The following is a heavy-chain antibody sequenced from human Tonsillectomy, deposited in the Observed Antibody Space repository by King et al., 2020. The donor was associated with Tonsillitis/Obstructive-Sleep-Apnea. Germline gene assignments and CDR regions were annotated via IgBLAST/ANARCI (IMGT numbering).Heavy chain of an antibody. Sequence: QLVQSGVEVKKPGASIKVSCKASGYTFTGYYIHWVRQAPGQGLEWMGRVNPPTGATNYAHKFQGRVTMTSDSSISTAYMELSGLRSDDTAVYYCARAESWNLYYFDYWGRGTLVAVSS. D-gene: IGHD1-1*01. J-gene: IGHJ4*02. CDR1: GYTFTGYY. CDR2: VNPPTGAT. V-gene: IGHV1-2*06. CDR3: ARAESWNLYYFDY.